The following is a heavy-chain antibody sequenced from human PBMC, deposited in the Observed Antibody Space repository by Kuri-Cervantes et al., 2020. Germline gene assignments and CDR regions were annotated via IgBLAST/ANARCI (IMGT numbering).Heavy chain of an antibody. CDR3: ARVGARVGGNWFDP. D-gene: IGHD3-10*01. J-gene: IGHJ5*02. CDR2: IWYDGSNK. V-gene: IGHV3-33*08. Sequence: GESLKISCAASGFTFSTYSMNWVRQAPGKGLEWVAVIWYDGSNKYYADSVKGRFTISRDNSKNTLYLQMNSLRAEDTAVYYCARVGARVGGNWFDPWGQGTLVTVSS. CDR1: GFTFSTYS.